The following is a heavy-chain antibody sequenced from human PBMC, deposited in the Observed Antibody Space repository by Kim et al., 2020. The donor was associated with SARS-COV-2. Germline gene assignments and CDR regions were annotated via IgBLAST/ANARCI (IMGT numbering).Heavy chain of an antibody. D-gene: IGHD1-26*01. V-gene: IGHV4-4*07. Sequence: SETLSLTCTVSGGSISSYYWSWIRQPAGKGLEWIGRIYTSGSTNYNPSLKSRVTMSVDTSKNQFSLKLSSVTAADTAVYYCATGQWELQSFDYWGQGTLVTVSS. CDR1: GGSISSYY. CDR3: ATGQWELQSFDY. J-gene: IGHJ4*02. CDR2: IYTSGST.